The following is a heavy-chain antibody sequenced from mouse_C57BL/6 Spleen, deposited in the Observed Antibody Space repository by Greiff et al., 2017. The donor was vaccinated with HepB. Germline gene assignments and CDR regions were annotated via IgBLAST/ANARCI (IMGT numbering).Heavy chain of an antibody. V-gene: IGHV5-4*01. CDR2: ISDGGSYT. CDR1: GFTFSSYA. Sequence: EVKLMESGGGLVKPGGSLKLSCAASGFTFSSYAMSWVRQTPEKRLEWVATISDGGSYTYYPDNVKGRFTISRDNAKNNLYLQMSHLKSEDTAMYYCARDRITTVVGYYFDYWGQGTTLTVSS. J-gene: IGHJ2*01. CDR3: ARDRITTVVGYYFDY. D-gene: IGHD1-1*01.